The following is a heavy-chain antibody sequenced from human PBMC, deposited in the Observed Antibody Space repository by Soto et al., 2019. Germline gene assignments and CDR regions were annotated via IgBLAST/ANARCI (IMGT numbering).Heavy chain of an antibody. CDR1: GYTCTNYY. J-gene: IGHJ3*01. V-gene: IGHV1-46*03. Sequence: QVQLVQSGAEVKKPGASVRVSCKASGYTCTNYYVDWVRQAPGQGLEWMGIINPNGGSTTYVQKFQGRVTMTRDTSTSTVYMELSSRRSEDTAVYYCASAAWTTVTNRLNDVFDVWGQGTMVTVSS. CDR3: ASAAWTTVTNRLNDVFDV. D-gene: IGHD4-4*01. CDR2: INPNGGST.